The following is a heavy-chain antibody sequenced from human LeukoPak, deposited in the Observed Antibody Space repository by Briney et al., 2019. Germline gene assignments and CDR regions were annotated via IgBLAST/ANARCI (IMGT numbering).Heavy chain of an antibody. D-gene: IGHD3-16*01. CDR3: ARGLESGGSPGWFDP. CDR1: DYSISSGYY. V-gene: IGHV4-38-2*01. Sequence: SETLSLTRAVSDYSISSGYYWAWIRQPPGKGLEWIGNIYHSGNTFYTPSLKSRATISVDTSKNQFSLRLTSVTAADTAVYFCARGLESGGSPGWFDPWGQGTLVTVSS. J-gene: IGHJ5*02. CDR2: IYHSGNT.